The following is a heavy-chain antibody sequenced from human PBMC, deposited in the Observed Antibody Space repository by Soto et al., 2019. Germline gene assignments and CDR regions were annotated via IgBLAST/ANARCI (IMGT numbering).Heavy chain of an antibody. CDR1: GYSFSSYR. CDR3: ARGSTVTSPLEY. Sequence: LGESLKISCKGSGYSFSSYRIDWVRQLPGKGLEWMGIIYPGDSDTTNRPSFQGQVTISADKSITTAYLQWSSLKASDTAMYYCARGSTVTSPLEYWGQGTLVTVS. J-gene: IGHJ4*02. D-gene: IGHD4-17*01. CDR2: IYPGDSDT. V-gene: IGHV5-51*01.